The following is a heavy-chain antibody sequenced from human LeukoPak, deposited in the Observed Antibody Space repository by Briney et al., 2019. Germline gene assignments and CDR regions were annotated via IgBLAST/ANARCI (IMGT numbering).Heavy chain of an antibody. Sequence: GGSLRLSCAASGFTFSSYWMSWVRQAPGKGLEWVANIKQDGSEKYYVDSVKGRFTISRDNAKNSLYLQMNSLRAEDTAVYYCAARPSSCSRSIYFQHWGQGTLVTVSS. CDR2: IKQDGSEK. J-gene: IGHJ1*01. CDR3: AARPSSCSRSIYFQH. V-gene: IGHV3-7*01. CDR1: GFTFSSYW. D-gene: IGHD2-8*01.